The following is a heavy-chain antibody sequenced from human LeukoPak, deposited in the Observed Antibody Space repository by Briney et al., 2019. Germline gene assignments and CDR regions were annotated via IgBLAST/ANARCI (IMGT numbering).Heavy chain of an antibody. J-gene: IGHJ6*04. CDR2: IYYTGST. CDR1: GGSIRSYY. Sequence: SETLSLTCKVSGGSIRSYYWTWIRQPPGKGLECIGYIYYTGSTNYDPSLESRVTIPVDTSKNQFSLKLGSVTAADTAVYYCARRAPSWVDDYYYAMAVWGKGTTVTVSS. V-gene: IGHV4-59*08. CDR3: ARRAPSWVDDYYYAMAV.